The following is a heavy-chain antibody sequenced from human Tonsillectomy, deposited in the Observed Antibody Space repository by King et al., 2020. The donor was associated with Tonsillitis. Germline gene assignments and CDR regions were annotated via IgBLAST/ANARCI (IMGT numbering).Heavy chain of an antibody. CDR1: GGIFRSYG. D-gene: IGHD2-8*02. V-gene: IGHV1-69*01. CDR3: ATNPLGYCSGGVCYSFDF. Sequence: VQLVESGAEVKKPGSSVKVSCKASGGIFRSYGISWVRPAPGQGLEWMGGIIPTFGTTHYAQKFPGRGTSTADQSTTAAFIELPGLTFADTAVYYCATNPLGYCSGGVCYSFDFWGQGTLVTVSS. J-gene: IGHJ4*02. CDR2: IIPTFGTT.